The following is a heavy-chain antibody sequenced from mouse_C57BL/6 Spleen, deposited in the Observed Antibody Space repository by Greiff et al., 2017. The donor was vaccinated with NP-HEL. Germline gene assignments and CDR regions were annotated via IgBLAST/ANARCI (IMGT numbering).Heavy chain of an antibody. V-gene: IGHV5-17*01. CDR2: ISSGSSTI. J-gene: IGHJ4*01. CDR1: GFTFSDYG. CDR3: AGLPTTADAMDY. Sequence: EVMLVESGGGLVKPGGSLKLSCAASGFTFSDYGMHWVRQAPEKGLEWVAYISSGSSTIYYADTVKGRFTISRDNAKNTLFLQMTSLRSEDTAMYYCAGLPTTADAMDYWGQGTSVTVSS. D-gene: IGHD1-2*01.